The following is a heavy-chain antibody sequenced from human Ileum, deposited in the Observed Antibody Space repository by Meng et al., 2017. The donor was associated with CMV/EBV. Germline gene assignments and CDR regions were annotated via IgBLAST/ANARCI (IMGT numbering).Heavy chain of an antibody. CDR1: GGSISGSY. D-gene: IGHD4-11*01. CDR3: AKDRSNSWMADWFDP. Sequence: QVQLQEAGPGVVKPSETQPFTCIGSGGSISGSYWSWFRQPAGKGLEWIGRFYNTESVDYNPSLRSRVSMSIDTSKNQFSLKLTSVTAADTAIYYCAKDRSNSWMADWFDPWGQGTLVTVSS. V-gene: IGHV4-4*07. CDR2: FYNTESV. J-gene: IGHJ5*02.